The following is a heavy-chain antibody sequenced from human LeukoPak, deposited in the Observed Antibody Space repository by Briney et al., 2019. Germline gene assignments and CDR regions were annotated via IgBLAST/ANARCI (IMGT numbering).Heavy chain of an antibody. CDR3: ARDHSSGWSTGFDY. Sequence: PGRSLRLSCAASGFTFSSYGMHWVRQAPGKGLEWVAVIWYDGSNKYYADSVKGRFTISRDNAKNSLYLQMNSLRAEDTAVYYCARDHSSGWSTGFDYWGQGTLVTVSS. D-gene: IGHD6-19*01. CDR1: GFTFSSYG. V-gene: IGHV3-33*01. CDR2: IWYDGSNK. J-gene: IGHJ4*02.